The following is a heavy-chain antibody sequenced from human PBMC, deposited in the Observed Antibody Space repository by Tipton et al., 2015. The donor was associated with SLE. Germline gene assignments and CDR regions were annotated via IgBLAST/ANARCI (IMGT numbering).Heavy chain of an antibody. CDR1: GFIVRSHY. CDR3: ATLWGYCSVGRCYSAS. V-gene: IGHV3-53*05. CDR2: IYSGETT. Sequence: SLRLSCAASGFIVRSHYMSWVRQAPGKGLEWVSVIYSGETTYYADSVKGRFAISRDNSKNTLYLQMNSLRPEDTAVYYCATLWGYCSVGRCYSASWGQGTLVTVSS. D-gene: IGHD2-15*01. J-gene: IGHJ5*02.